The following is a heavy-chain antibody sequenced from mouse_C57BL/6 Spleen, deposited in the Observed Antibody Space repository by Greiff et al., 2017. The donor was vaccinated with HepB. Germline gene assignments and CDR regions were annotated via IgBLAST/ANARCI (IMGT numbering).Heavy chain of an antibody. D-gene: IGHD1-1*01. Sequence: EVNVVESEGGLVQPGSSMKLSCTASGFTFSDYYMAWVRQVPEKGLEWVANINYDGSSTYYLDSLKSRFIISRDNAKNILYLQMSSLKSEDTATYYCARGQGYYGSSYGYFDVWGTGTTVTVSS. V-gene: IGHV5-16*01. CDR1: GFTFSDYY. CDR3: ARGQGYYGSSYGYFDV. CDR2: INYDGSST. J-gene: IGHJ1*03.